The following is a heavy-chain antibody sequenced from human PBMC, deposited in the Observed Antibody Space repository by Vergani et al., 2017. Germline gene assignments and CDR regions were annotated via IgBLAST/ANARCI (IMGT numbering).Heavy chain of an antibody. J-gene: IGHJ6*02. CDR3: ARDGPSSGWYLRKDYYYYGMDV. V-gene: IGHV3-33*01. CDR1: GFTFNQYG. CDR2: TWYDGNNK. Sequence: QVQLVESGGGVVQPGRSLRLSCAASGFTFNQYGMHWVRQAPGKGLEWVAVTWYDGNNKQYADSVKGRFTISRDNSKSTMYLQMNSLRDEDTGVYYCARDGPSSGWYLRKDYYYYGMDVWGQGTTVTVSS. D-gene: IGHD6-19*01.